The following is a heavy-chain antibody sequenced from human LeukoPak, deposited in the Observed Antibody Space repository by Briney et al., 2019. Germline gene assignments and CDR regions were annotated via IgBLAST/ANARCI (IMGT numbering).Heavy chain of an antibody. CDR3: AQTGLVGYYYGMDV. Sequence: SETQSLTCAVSGGSISSSSYYWGWIRRPPGKGLVWIGSIYYSGSTYYNPSLKSRVTISVDTSKNQFSLKLSSVTAADTAVYYCAQTGLVGYYYGMDVWGQGTTVTVSS. V-gene: IGHV4-39*01. CDR2: IYYSGST. CDR1: GGSISSSSYY. J-gene: IGHJ6*02. D-gene: IGHD2-8*02.